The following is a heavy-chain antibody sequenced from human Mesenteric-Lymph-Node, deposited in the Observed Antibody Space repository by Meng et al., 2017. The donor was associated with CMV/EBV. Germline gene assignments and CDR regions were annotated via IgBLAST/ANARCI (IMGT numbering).Heavy chain of an antibody. CDR1: GGTFSSYT. D-gene: IGHD1-14*01. Sequence: SVKVSCKASGGTFSSYTISWVRQAPGQGLEWMGGIIPIHDTTNYAQKFQGRVTVTTDESTSTVYMELSRLTSDDTAVYYCVRDDNWYGMDVWGQGTTVTVSS. J-gene: IGHJ6*02. CDR3: VRDDNWYGMDV. V-gene: IGHV1-69*16. CDR2: IIPIHDTT.